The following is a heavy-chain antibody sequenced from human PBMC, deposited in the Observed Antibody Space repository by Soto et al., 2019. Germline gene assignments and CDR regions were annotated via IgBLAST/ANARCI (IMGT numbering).Heavy chain of an antibody. CDR1: GGTFSSYA. V-gene: IGHV1-69*01. CDR3: ARVLVVRGVIAYDDFDI. Sequence: QVQLVQSGAEVKKPGSSVKVSSKASGGTFSSYAISWVRQAPGQGLEWMGGIIPIFGTANYAQKFQGRVTITADESTSTAYMELSSLRSEDTALYYCARVLVVRGVIAYDDFDIWGHGTMVTVSS. CDR2: IIPIFGTA. D-gene: IGHD3-10*01. J-gene: IGHJ3*02.